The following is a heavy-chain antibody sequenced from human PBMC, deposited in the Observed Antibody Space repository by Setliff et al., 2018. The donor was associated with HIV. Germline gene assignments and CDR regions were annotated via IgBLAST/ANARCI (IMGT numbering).Heavy chain of an antibody. CDR3: ARDYFGSLDY. CDR1: GGSITTGSYY. CDR2: ISATGST. Sequence: SETLSLTCTVSGGSITTGSYYWSWIRQPAGKGLEWIGHISATGSTNCNPSLESRVTISVDTSKNQVSLKLRSVTAADTAFYYCARDYFGSLDYWGQGTLVTVSS. D-gene: IGHD3-10*01. J-gene: IGHJ4*02. V-gene: IGHV4-61*09.